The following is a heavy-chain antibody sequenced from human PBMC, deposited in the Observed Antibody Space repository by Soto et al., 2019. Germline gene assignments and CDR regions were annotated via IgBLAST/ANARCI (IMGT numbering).Heavy chain of an antibody. CDR3: ATSSISDSSGYFPF. CDR1: NDSINNNNFY. CDR2: IYHSGST. Sequence: LSLTCTVSNDSINNNNFYWSWFRQYPGKGLEWIGYIYHSGSTYYNPSLKSRVSISVDTSRNQFSLTLSAVTAADTAVYYCATSSISDSSGYFPFWGQGTLVTVSS. D-gene: IGHD3-22*01. J-gene: IGHJ4*02. V-gene: IGHV4-31*03.